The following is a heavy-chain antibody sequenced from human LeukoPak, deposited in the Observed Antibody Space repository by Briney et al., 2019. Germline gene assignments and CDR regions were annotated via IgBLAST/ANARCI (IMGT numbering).Heavy chain of an antibody. J-gene: IGHJ4*02. V-gene: IGHV3-7*01. CDR1: GFTFSSYW. Sequence: GGSLRLSCAASGFTFSSYWMSWVRQAPGKGLEWVANIKQDGSEKYYVDSVKGRFTISRDNAKNSLYLQMNSLRAEATAVYYSERDSAKTTVTTLDYWGQGTLVTVSS. D-gene: IGHD4-11*01. CDR3: ERDSAKTTVTTLDY. CDR2: IKQDGSEK.